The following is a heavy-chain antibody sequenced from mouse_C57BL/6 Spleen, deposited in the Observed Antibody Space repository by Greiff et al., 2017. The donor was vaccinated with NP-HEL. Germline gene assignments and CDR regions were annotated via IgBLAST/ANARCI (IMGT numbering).Heavy chain of an antibody. V-gene: IGHV1-64*01. CDR3: ACSNSRGVLAY. CDR2: IHPNSGST. Sequence: QVQLQQSGAELVKPGSSVKLSCKASGYTFTSYWMHWVKQRPGQGLEWIGMIHPNSGSTNYNEKFKSKATLTVDKSSSTAYMQLSSLTSEDSAVYYCACSNSRGVLAYWGQGTLVTVSA. J-gene: IGHJ3*01. CDR1: GYTFTSYW. D-gene: IGHD2-5*01.